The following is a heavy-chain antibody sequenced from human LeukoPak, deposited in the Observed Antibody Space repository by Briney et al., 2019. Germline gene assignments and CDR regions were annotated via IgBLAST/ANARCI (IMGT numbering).Heavy chain of an antibody. J-gene: IGHJ3*02. D-gene: IGHD6-13*01. CDR3: ARGSSWYHAFDI. V-gene: IGHV3-21*01. CDR1: GFTFTSYT. Sequence: GGTLRLSCAASGFTFTSYTMNWVRHAPGNGLEWVSSISSSSSHIYYADSVKGRFTISRDNAKNSLYLQMNSLRAEDTAVYYCARGSSWYHAFDIWGQGTMVTVSS. CDR2: ISSSSSHI.